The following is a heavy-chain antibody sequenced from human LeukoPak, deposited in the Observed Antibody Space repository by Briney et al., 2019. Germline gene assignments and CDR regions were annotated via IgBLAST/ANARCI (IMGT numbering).Heavy chain of an antibody. CDR2: ISDSGGST. D-gene: IGHD1-1*01. J-gene: IGHJ5*02. V-gene: IGHV3-23*01. CDR3: AKESTLAGTSGWFDP. CDR1: GFTFSSYA. Sequence: PGGSLRLSCAASGFTFSSYAMNWVRQAPGKGLEWVSAISDSGGSTYYADSVKGRFTISRDNSKNTLYLQMNSLRAEDTAVYYCAKESTLAGTSGWFDPWGQGTLATVSS.